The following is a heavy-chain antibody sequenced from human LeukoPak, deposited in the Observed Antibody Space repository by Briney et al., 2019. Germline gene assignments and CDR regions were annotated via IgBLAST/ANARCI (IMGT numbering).Heavy chain of an antibody. CDR1: GGSFSGYY. CDR2: IYYGGYT. V-gene: IGHV4-39*01. D-gene: IGHD3-3*01. J-gene: IGHJ4*02. Sequence: SETLSLTCAVYGGSFSGYYWGWIRQPPGKGLEWIGSIYYGGYTYYNPSLKSRVTISVDTSKNQFSLKLSSVTAADTAIYYCQSRFLEWLLDYWGQGTLVTVSS. CDR3: QSRFLEWLLDY.